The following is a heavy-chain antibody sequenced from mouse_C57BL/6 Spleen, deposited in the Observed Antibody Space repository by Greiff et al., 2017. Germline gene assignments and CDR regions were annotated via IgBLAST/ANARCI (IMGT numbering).Heavy chain of an antibody. CDR1: GYAFSSYW. CDR2: IYPGAGDT. Sequence: VQLQQSGAELVKPGASVKISCKASGYAFSSYWMNWVKQRPGQGLEWIGQIYPGAGDTNYNGKFKGKATLTADKSSSTAYMQLSSLASEDSAVDFCAIEGLDDGYCYAIDYWGQGTSVTVSS. J-gene: IGHJ4*01. D-gene: IGHD2-3*01. V-gene: IGHV1-80*01. CDR3: AIEGLDDGYCYAIDY.